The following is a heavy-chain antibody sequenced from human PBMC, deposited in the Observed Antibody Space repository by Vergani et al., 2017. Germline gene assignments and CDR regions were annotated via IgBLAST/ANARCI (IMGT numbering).Heavy chain of an antibody. V-gene: IGHV4-59*11. CDR1: FDSIRNLY. Sequence: QVQLQESGPGLVKSSETLSLTCSVSFDSIRNLYRNLIRQPPGKGLEWIGSIHYSANNNYNPSLKTRVNISVDTSSNQFSLTLTSMTAANRAVYYCASVTHSGQRADRWGQGILVTVTS. CDR3: ASVTHSGQRADR. CDR2: IHYSANN. J-gene: IGHJ4*02. D-gene: IGHD5-18*01.